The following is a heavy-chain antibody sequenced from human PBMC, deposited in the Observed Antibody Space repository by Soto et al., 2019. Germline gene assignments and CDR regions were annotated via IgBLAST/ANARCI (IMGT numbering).Heavy chain of an antibody. J-gene: IGHJ6*02. CDR3: AREPNVLSGVRALGGMDV. Sequence: SETLSLTCTVSGGSVSSCGYDWSWNRQHPGKGLEWIGYIYYSGSTYYNPSLKSRVTISVDTSKNQFSLKLSSVTAADTAVYYCAREPNVLSGVRALGGMDVWGQGTTVTVSS. V-gene: IGHV4-31*03. D-gene: IGHD3-10*01. CDR1: GGSVSSCGYD. CDR2: IYYSGST.